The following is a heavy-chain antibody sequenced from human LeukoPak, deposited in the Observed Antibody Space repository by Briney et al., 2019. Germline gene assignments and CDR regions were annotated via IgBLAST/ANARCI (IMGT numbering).Heavy chain of an antibody. J-gene: IGHJ5*02. CDR3: ARDARPSMVRGVIFWFDP. Sequence: EASVKVSCKASGYTFTNYGISWVRQAPGQGLEWMGGIIPIFGTANYAQKFQGRVTITADESTSTAYMELSSLRSEDTAVYYCARDARPSMVRGVIFWFDPWGQGTLVTVSS. CDR1: GYTFTNYG. V-gene: IGHV1-69*13. CDR2: IIPIFGTA. D-gene: IGHD3-10*01.